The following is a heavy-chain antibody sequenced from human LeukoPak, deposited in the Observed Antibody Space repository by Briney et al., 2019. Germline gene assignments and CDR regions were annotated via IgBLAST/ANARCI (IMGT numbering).Heavy chain of an antibody. Sequence: SETLSLTCTVSGGSISSYYWSWIRQPPGKGLEWIGNIYHSGSTYYNPSLKSRVTISVDTSKNQFSLKLSSVTAADTAVYYCARAAVAHDYWGQGTLVTVSS. CDR2: IYHSGST. D-gene: IGHD2-15*01. J-gene: IGHJ4*02. CDR1: GGSISSYY. V-gene: IGHV4-59*01. CDR3: ARAAVAHDY.